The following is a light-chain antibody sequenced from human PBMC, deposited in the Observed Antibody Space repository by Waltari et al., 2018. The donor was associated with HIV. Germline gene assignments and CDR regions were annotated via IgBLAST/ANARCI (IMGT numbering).Light chain of an antibody. Sequence: QSALTQPPSASGSPGQSVTISCTGTSSDVGASHSVPGYQPHPGKPHKLLISEVTNRPSGVPDRFSGSKSGNTASLTVSGLQAEDEADFYCSSYAGSNNVVFGGGTKLTVL. CDR2: EVT. CDR3: SSYAGSNNVV. V-gene: IGLV2-8*01. J-gene: IGLJ2*01. CDR1: SSDVGASHS.